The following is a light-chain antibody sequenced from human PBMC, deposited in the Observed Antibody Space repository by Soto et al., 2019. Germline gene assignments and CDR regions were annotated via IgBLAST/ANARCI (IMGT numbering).Light chain of an antibody. J-gene: IGLJ1*01. Sequence: QSALTQPASVSGSPGQSITISCTGTSSDVGSYNYVSWYQHHPGKAPRLMIYASSNRPSGVSHCFSGSRSGNTASLTISGLQAEDEADYYCSSYTSGSTPYVFGTGTKVTVL. CDR3: SSYTSGSTPYV. V-gene: IGLV2-14*01. CDR2: ASS. CDR1: SSDVGSYNY.